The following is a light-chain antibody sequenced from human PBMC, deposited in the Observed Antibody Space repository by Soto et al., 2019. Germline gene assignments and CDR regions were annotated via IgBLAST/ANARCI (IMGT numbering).Light chain of an antibody. Sequence: QSVLTQPASVSGSPGQSITISCTGTSSDVGTYSYVSWYQQYPGKAPKPIIYEVSNRPSGVSHRFSGSKSGNTASLTISGLQAEDEADYYCSSYSSSGTLYVFGTGTKLTVL. CDR3: SSYSSSGTLYV. V-gene: IGLV2-14*01. J-gene: IGLJ1*01. CDR1: SSDVGTYSY. CDR2: EVS.